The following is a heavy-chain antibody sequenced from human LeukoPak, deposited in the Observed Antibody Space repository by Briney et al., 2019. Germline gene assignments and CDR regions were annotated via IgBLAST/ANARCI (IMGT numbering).Heavy chain of an antibody. Sequence: GGSLRLSCAASGFTFSSYSMNWVRQAPGKGLEWVSSISSSGSYIYYADSMQGRFTISRDNSKNSLFLQMNSLRAEDTAVYYCARQLWSDYWGQGTLVTVSS. V-gene: IGHV3-21*01. CDR1: GFTFSSYS. J-gene: IGHJ4*02. CDR3: ARQLWSDY. D-gene: IGHD5-18*01. CDR2: ISSSGSYI.